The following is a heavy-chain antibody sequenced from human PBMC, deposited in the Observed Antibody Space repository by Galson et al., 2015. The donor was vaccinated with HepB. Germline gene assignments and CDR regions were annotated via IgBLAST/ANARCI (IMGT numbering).Heavy chain of an antibody. V-gene: IGHV3-21*01. J-gene: IGHJ6*02. D-gene: IGHD6-19*01. CDR1: GFTVSTYI. CDR3: ARDVYSSGWCGDYYYGMDV. Sequence: SLRLSCAASGFTVSTYIMNWVRQAPGKGLEWVSSISSSSTYIYYADSVKGRFTISRDNAKNSLYLQMNSLRAEDTAVYYCARDVYSSGWCGDYYYGMDVWGQGTTVTVSS. CDR2: ISSSSTYI.